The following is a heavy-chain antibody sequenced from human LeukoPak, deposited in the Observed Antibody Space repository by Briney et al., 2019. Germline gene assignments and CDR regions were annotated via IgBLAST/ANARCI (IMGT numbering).Heavy chain of an antibody. D-gene: IGHD3-10*01. J-gene: IGHJ5*02. CDR1: GGSISSSSYY. Sequence: PSETLSLTCTVSGGSISSSSYYWGWIRQPPGKGLEWIGSIYYSGSTYYNPSLKSRVTISVDTSKNQFSLQLNSVTPEDTAVYYCSGGGLVRGVTHWFDPWGQGILVTVSS. CDR3: SGGGLVRGVTHWFDP. CDR2: IYYSGST. V-gene: IGHV4-39*07.